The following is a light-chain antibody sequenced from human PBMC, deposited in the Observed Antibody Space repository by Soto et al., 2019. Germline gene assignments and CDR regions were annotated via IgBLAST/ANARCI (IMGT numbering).Light chain of an antibody. J-gene: IGLJ1*01. V-gene: IGLV1-51*02. CDR2: EDN. CDR3: GTWDSSLSVFV. CDR1: SSNIGKNY. Sequence: QSVLTQPPSVSAAPEQKVTFSCSGSSSNIGKNYVSWYQQVPGTAPKLLIYEDNKRRSGIPDRFSGSKSGTSATLGITGLQTGDEADYYCGTWDSSLSVFVFGTGTKLTVL.